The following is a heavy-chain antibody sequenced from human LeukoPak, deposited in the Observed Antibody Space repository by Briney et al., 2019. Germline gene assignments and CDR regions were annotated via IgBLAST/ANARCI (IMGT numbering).Heavy chain of an antibody. V-gene: IGHV3-48*03. D-gene: IGHD3-22*01. CDR1: GFTFSSYE. CDR3: ARAKLYYYDSSGYYSGFDY. J-gene: IGHJ4*02. Sequence: PGGSLGLSCAASGFTFSSYEMNLVRQAPGKGLEWVSYISSSGNTIYYADSVKGRFTISRDNAKNSLYLQMNSLRAEDTAVYYCARAKLYYYDSSGYYSGFDYWGQGTLVTVSS. CDR2: ISSSGNTI.